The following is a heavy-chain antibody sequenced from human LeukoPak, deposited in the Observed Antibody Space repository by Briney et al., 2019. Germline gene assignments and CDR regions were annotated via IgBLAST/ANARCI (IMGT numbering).Heavy chain of an antibody. CDR3: AAGNTAMVLDH. V-gene: IGHV3-64*01. Sequence: GGSLRFSCAASGFTFSSYAMHWVRQAPGKGLEYVSAISSNGGSTYYANSVKGRFTISRDNSKNTLYLQMGSLRAEDMAVYYCAAGNTAMVLDHWGQGTLVTVSS. CDR1: GFTFSSYA. CDR2: ISSNGGST. J-gene: IGHJ4*02. D-gene: IGHD5-18*01.